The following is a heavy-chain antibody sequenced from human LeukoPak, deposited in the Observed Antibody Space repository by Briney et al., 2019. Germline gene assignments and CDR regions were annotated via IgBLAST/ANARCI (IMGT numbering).Heavy chain of an antibody. J-gene: IGHJ5*02. CDR1: GYTLTELS. D-gene: IGHD5-12*01. Sequence: EASVKVSCKVSGYTLTELSMHWVRQAPGKGREGMGGFDPEDCETIYAQKFQGRGTMTEDTATDTAYTEPSSLRSEDAAVYYCATVLISSGYANSFVPWGQGTLVTVSS. CDR2: FDPEDCET. CDR3: ATVLISSGYANSFVP. V-gene: IGHV1-24*01.